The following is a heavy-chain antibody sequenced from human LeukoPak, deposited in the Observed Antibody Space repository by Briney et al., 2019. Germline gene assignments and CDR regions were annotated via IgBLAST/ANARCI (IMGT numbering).Heavy chain of an antibody. J-gene: IGHJ4*02. D-gene: IGHD3-3*01. V-gene: IGHV4-39*01. CDR3: ARSAWGGYYYLDY. Sequence: SETLSLTCTVSGGSISSGDYYWGWIRQPPGKGLEWIGSIYYSGSTYYNPSLKSRVTISVDTSKNQFSLKLSSVTAADTAVYYCARSAWGGYYYLDYWGQGTLVTVSS. CDR2: IYYSGST. CDR1: GGSISSGDYY.